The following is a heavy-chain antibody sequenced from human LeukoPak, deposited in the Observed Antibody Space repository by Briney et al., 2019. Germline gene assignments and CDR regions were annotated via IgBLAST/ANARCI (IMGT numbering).Heavy chain of an antibody. J-gene: IGHJ3*02. CDR1: GFTFSSYA. CDR3: AKNLERYCSGWYATEDAFEI. CDR2: ISYDGSNK. D-gene: IGHD6-19*01. V-gene: IGHV3-30-3*02. Sequence: GGSLRLSCAASGFTFSSYAMHWVRQAPGKGLEWVAVISYDGSNKYYADSVKGRFTISRDNAKKSLYLQMNSLRAEDTAVYYCAKNLERYCSGWYATEDAFEIWGQGTMVTVSS.